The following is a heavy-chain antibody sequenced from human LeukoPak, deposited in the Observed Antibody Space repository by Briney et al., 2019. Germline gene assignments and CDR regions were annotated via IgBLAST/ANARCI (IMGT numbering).Heavy chain of an antibody. V-gene: IGHV1-69*02. CDR1: GGTFSSYT. J-gene: IGHJ4*02. D-gene: IGHD6-13*01. Sequence: SVKVSCKASGGTFSSYTISWVRQAPGQGLEWMGRIIPILGIANYAQKFQGRVTITADRSTSTAYMELSSLRSEDTAVYYCARGAAAGTGNYWGQGTLVTVSS. CDR2: IIPILGIA. CDR3: ARGAAAGTGNY.